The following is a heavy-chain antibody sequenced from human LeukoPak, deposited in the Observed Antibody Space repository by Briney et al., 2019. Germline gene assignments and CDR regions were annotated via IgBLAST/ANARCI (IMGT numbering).Heavy chain of an antibody. CDR1: GFTFSSYW. CDR3: ARSLYPSGSFFDY. CDR2: IKQDGSEK. D-gene: IGHD6-13*01. J-gene: IGHJ4*02. Sequence: GGSLRLSCAASGFTFSSYWMSWVRQAPGKGLEWVANIKQDGSEKYYEDSVKGRFTISRDNAKNSLYLQMNSLRAEDTAVYYCARSLYPSGSFFDYWGQGTLVTVSS. V-gene: IGHV3-7*01.